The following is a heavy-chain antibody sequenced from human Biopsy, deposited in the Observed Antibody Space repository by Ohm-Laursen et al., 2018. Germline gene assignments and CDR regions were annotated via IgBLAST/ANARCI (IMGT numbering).Heavy chain of an antibody. Sequence: SLRLSCSASGFTFGHYAMHWVRQAPGKGLEWISLIWYDGTNEDYADSVKGRFTISRDNSKSTLYLQINTLTLEDTAFYYCARGLSSGWYGYFDVWGRGTLVTVSS. CDR3: ARGLSSGWYGYFDV. V-gene: IGHV3-33*01. J-gene: IGHJ2*01. CDR2: IWYDGTNE. D-gene: IGHD6-19*01. CDR1: GFTFGHYA.